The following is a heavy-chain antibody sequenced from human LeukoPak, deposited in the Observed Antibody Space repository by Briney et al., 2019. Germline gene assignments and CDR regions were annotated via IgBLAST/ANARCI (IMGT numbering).Heavy chain of an antibody. V-gene: IGHV4-59*08. Sequence: KPSETLSLTCTVSGGSISSYYWSWIRQPPGKGLEWIGYIYYSGSTKYNPSPKSRAAISVDTSKNQFSLKLSSVTAADTAVYYCARVIVDRGFDPWGQGTLVTVSS. CDR3: ARVIVDRGFDP. CDR1: GGSISSYY. D-gene: IGHD3-22*01. J-gene: IGHJ5*02. CDR2: IYYSGST.